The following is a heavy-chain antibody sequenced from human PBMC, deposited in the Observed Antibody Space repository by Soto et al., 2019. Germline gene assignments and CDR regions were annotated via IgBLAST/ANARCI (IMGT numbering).Heavy chain of an antibody. CDR1: GFTFSNYW. D-gene: IGHD5-18*01. J-gene: IGHJ4*02. V-gene: IGHV3-7*01. Sequence: GGSLRLSCAASGFTFSNYWMTWVRQAPGKGLEWVANIKQDGSEKSYVVSVKGRFTISRDNAKNSLYLQMNSLRAEDTAVYYCARDLSEYNDDWGQGTLVTVSS. CDR2: IKQDGSEK. CDR3: ARDLSEYNDD.